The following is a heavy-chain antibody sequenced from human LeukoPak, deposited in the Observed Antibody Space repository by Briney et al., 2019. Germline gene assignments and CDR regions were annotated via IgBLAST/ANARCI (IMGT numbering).Heavy chain of an antibody. V-gene: IGHV4-59*01. J-gene: IGHJ4*02. Sequence: SETLSLTCTVSGDSISNYYWSWIRQSPGKKLEWIGYMYNRGSTIYNPSLKSRVTISTDTSKNQFSLRLTSVTAADTAVYYCARADKAVTGTLDYWGQGTLITVSS. CDR1: GDSISNYY. CDR3: ARADKAVTGTLDY. D-gene: IGHD6-19*01. CDR2: MYNRGST.